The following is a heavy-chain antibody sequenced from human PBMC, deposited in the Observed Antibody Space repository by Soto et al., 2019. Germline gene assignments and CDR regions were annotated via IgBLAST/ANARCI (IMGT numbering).Heavy chain of an antibody. D-gene: IGHD6-13*01. Sequence: SAVRVSCKASASAFSSYAISWVRQAPGQGLEWMGGIIPIFGTANYAQKFQGRVTITADESTSTAHMELSSLRSEDTAVYYCARVSTSWFDPWGQGTLVTVSS. CDR3: ARVSTSWFDP. V-gene: IGHV1-69*13. CDR2: IIPIFGTA. CDR1: ASAFSSYA. J-gene: IGHJ5*02.